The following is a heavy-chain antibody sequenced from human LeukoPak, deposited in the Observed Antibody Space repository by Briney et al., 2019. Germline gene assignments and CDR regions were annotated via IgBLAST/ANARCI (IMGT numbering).Heavy chain of an antibody. CDR1: GYTFTSYG. D-gene: IGHD2-2*03. Sequence: ASVKVSCKASGYTFTSYGISWVRQAPGRGLEWMGWISAYNGNTNYAQKLQGRVTMTTDTSTSTAYMELRSLRSDDTAVYYCARDGRVGIVVVPAAMYADYWGQGTLVTVSS. CDR2: ISAYNGNT. CDR3: ARDGRVGIVVVPAAMYADY. V-gene: IGHV1-18*01. J-gene: IGHJ4*02.